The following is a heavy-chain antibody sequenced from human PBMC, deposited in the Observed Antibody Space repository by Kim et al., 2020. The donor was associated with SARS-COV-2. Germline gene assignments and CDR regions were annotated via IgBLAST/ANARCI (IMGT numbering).Heavy chain of an antibody. Sequence: GGSLRLSCAASGFTFDDYTMHWVRQAPGKGLEWVSHISWDGGSTYYADSVKGRFTISRDNSKNSLYLQMNSLGTEDTALYYCARAGHCSVGSCYSGYYYYSMDVWGQGTTVTVSS. CDR1: GFTFDDYT. D-gene: IGHD2-15*01. CDR2: ISWDGGST. J-gene: IGHJ6*02. CDR3: ARAGHCSVGSCYSGYYYYSMDV. V-gene: IGHV3-43*01.